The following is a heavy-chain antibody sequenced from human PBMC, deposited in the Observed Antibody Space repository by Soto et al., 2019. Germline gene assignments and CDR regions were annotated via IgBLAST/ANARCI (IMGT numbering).Heavy chain of an antibody. CDR1: GGTFSSYT. V-gene: IGHV1-69*04. D-gene: IGHD6-19*01. CDR3: ARDRIIAVAGTGGAWFDP. CDR2: IIPILGIA. J-gene: IGHJ5*02. Sequence: SVKVSCKASGGTFSSYTISWVRQAPGQGLEWMGRIIPILGIANYAQKFQGRVTITADKSTSTAYMELSSLRSEDTAVYYCARDRIIAVAGTGGAWFDPWGQGTLVTVSS.